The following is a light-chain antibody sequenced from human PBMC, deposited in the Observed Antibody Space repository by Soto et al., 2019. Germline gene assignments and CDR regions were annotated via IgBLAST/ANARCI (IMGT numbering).Light chain of an antibody. V-gene: IGKV3-15*01. J-gene: IGKJ4*01. CDR1: QSVSSSY. Sequence: EIVLTQSPGTLSLSPGERATLSCRASQSVSSSYLAWYQQKAGQSPRLLIYGASTRAAETPARFSGSGSETEFTLIISSLQSEDFAVYYCQQYSKWPLTFGGGTKVDIK. CDR2: GAS. CDR3: QQYSKWPLT.